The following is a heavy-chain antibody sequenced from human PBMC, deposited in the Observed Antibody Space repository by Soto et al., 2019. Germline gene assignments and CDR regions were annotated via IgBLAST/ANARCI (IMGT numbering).Heavy chain of an antibody. J-gene: IGHJ4*02. V-gene: IGHV4-4*02. CDR2: IYHSGST. CDR1: GGSISSSNW. Sequence: QVQLQESGPGLVKPSKTLSLTCAVSGGSISSSNWWSWVRQPPGKGLEWIGEIYHSGSTNYNPSLNSEVSIYVDKSTHQFSLKVSSVTAADTAVYYCAKKTAAGPYYFDYWGQGTLVTVSS. D-gene: IGHD6-13*01. CDR3: AKKTAAGPYYFDY.